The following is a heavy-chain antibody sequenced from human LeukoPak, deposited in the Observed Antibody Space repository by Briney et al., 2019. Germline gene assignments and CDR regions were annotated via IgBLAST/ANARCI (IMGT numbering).Heavy chain of an antibody. Sequence: SQTLSLTCTVSGGSLSSSSYYWSWIRQPAGKGLEWIGRIYTSGSTNYNPSLKSRVTISVDTSKNQFSLKLSSVTASDTAVYYCARISRVWMTLDYSGQGTLVTVSS. CDR3: ARISRVWMTLDY. CDR1: GGSLSSSSYY. D-gene: IGHD2-2*03. V-gene: IGHV4-61*02. J-gene: IGHJ4*02. CDR2: IYTSGST.